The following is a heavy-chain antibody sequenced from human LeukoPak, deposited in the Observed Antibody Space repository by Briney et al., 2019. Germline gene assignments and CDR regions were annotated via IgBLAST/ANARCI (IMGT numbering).Heavy chain of an antibody. Sequence: SETLSLTCTVSGGSISSYYWSWIRQPPGKGLEWIGYIYYSGSTNYNPSLKSRVTISVDTSKNQFSLKLSSVTAADTAVYYCAREPHSSSWYENWFDPWGQGTLVTVSS. CDR2: IYYSGST. CDR3: AREPHSSSWYENWFDP. CDR1: GGSISSYY. V-gene: IGHV4-59*12. J-gene: IGHJ5*02. D-gene: IGHD6-13*01.